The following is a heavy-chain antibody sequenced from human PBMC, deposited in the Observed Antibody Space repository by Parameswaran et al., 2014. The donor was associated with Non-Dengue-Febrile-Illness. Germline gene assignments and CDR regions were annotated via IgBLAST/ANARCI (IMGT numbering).Heavy chain of an antibody. CDR3: ARDLEGDDY. CDR2: ISSSSSTI. D-gene: IGHD3-16*01. Sequence: WIRQPPGKGLEWVSYISSSSSTIYYADSVKGQFTISRDNAKNSLYLQMNSLRDEDTAVYYCARDLEGDDYWGQGTLVTVSS. J-gene: IGHJ4*02. V-gene: IGHV3-48*02.